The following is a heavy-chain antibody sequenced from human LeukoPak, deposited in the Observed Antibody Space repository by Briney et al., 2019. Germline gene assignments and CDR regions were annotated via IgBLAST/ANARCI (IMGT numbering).Heavy chain of an antibody. D-gene: IGHD2-2*01. V-gene: IGHV3-23*01. Sequence: GGSLRLSCAASGFTISSYAMSWVRQAPGKGLEWVSAISGSGGSTYYADSVKGRFTISRDNSKNTLYLQMNSLRAEDTAVYYCAKRDIVVVPAATTLDYWGQGTLVTVSS. CDR2: ISGSGGST. J-gene: IGHJ4*02. CDR1: GFTISSYA. CDR3: AKRDIVVVPAATTLDY.